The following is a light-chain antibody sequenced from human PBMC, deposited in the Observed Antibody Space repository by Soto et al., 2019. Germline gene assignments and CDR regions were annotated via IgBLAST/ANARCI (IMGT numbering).Light chain of an antibody. CDR2: DAS. CDR3: QQRSNWHGIT. V-gene: IGKV3D-11*01. Sequence: EIVLTQSPATLSLSPGERATLSCRASQGVSSYLAWYQQKPGQAPRLLIYDASNRATGIPARFSGSGPGRDFTLTISSLEPEDFAVYYCQQRSNWHGITFGQGTRLEIK. J-gene: IGKJ5*01. CDR1: QGVSSY.